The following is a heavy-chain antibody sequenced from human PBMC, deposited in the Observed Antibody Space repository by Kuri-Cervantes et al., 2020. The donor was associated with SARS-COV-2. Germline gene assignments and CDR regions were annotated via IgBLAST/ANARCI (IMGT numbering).Heavy chain of an antibody. J-gene: IGHJ4*02. CDR3: ARVSWTLGYSGEQGILDY. D-gene: IGHD2-21*01. Sequence: LRLSCTVSGGSISGYYWSWIRQPPGKGLEWIGYIYYSGSTYYNPSLKSRVTISVDTSKNQFSLKLSSVTAADTAVYYCARVSWTLGYSGEQGILDYWGQGTLVTVSS. CDR2: IYYSGST. CDR1: GGSISGYY. V-gene: IGHV4-30-4*01.